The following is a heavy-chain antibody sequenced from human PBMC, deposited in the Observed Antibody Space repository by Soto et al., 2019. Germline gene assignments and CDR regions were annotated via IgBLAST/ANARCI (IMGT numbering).Heavy chain of an antibody. CDR2: LIPIFGTA. J-gene: IGHJ6*02. CDR3: ARGDYYGSGSAIYYYYGMDV. CDR1: GGTFSSYA. V-gene: IGHV1-69*01. D-gene: IGHD3-10*01. Sequence: QVQLVQSGAEVKKPGSSVKVSCKASGGTFSSYAISWVRQAPGQGLEWMGGLIPIFGTANYAQKFQGRVTITADESTSTAYMELSSLGSEDTAVYYCARGDYYGSGSAIYYYYGMDVWGQGTTVTVSS.